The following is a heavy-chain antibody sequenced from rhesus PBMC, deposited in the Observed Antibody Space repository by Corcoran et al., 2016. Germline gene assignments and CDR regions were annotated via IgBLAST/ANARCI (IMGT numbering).Heavy chain of an antibody. J-gene: IGHJ4*01. Sequence: QVQLQESGPGLVKPSETLSLTFTVSGVAIRSTGWRWIRQPPGKGLEWIGEINGNAGTTNYNPSLKCRFTISKDASKNQFSLTLNSVTAADTAVYYCARHSAYSIAYWGQGVLITVSS. D-gene: IGHD5-24*01. CDR1: GVAIRSTG. V-gene: IGHV4-80*01. CDR3: ARHSAYSIAY. CDR2: INGNAGTT.